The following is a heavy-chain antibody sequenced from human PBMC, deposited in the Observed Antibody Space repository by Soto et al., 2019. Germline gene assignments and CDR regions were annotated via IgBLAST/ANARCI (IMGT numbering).Heavy chain of an antibody. CDR1: GFTFSSYA. J-gene: IGHJ3*02. V-gene: IGHV3-23*01. CDR3: ANPPRRVRGVPFPFDI. Sequence: PGGSLRLSCAASGFTFSSYAMSWVRQAPGKGLEWVSAISGSGGSTYYADSVKGRFTISRDNSKNTLYLQMNSLRAEDTAVYYCANPPRRVRGVPFPFDIWGQGTMVTVSS. D-gene: IGHD3-10*01. CDR2: ISGSGGST.